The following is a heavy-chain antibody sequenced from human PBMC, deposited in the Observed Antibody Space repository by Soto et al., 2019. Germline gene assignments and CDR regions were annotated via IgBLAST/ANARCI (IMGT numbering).Heavy chain of an antibody. CDR1: GFTFSSYA. CDR2: ISGSGGST. J-gene: IGHJ3*02. CDR3: AKPRILRPHSHNDAFDI. V-gene: IGHV3-23*01. Sequence: EVQLLESGGGLVQPGGSLRLSCAASGFTFSSYAMSWVRQAPGKGLEWVSAISGSGGSTYYADSVKGRFTISRDNSKNTLYLQMNSLRAEDTAVYDCAKPRILRPHSHNDAFDIWGQGTMVTVSS. D-gene: IGHD5-18*01.